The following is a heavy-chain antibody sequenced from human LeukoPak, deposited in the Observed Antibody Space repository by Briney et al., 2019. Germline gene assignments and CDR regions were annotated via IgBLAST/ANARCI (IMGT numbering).Heavy chain of an antibody. Sequence: SETLSLTCAVYGGSFSGYYWSWIRQPPGKGLEWIGEINHSGSTNYNPSLKSRVTISVDTSKNQFSLKLSSVTAADTAVYYRARARSDSYGDYWGQGTLVTVSS. V-gene: IGHV4-34*01. D-gene: IGHD5-18*01. CDR1: GGSFSGYY. CDR2: INHSGST. J-gene: IGHJ4*02. CDR3: ARARSDSYGDY.